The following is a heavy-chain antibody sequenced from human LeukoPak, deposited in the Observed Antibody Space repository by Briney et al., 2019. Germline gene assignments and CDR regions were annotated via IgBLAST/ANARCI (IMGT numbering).Heavy chain of an antibody. D-gene: IGHD1-7*01. Sequence: ASVKVSCKASGDTFIINDFNWVRQATGQGLEWMGWMNPNSGNTGYAQKFQGRVTMNRNISITTAYMELTDLRSEDTAVYYCARVTATGTWTFDIWGQGTTVTVSS. CDR2: MNPNSGNT. CDR3: ARVTATGTWTFDI. CDR1: GDTFIIND. V-gene: IGHV1-8*02. J-gene: IGHJ3*02.